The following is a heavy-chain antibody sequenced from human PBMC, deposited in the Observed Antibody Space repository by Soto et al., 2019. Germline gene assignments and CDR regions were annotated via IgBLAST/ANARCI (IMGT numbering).Heavy chain of an antibody. Sequence: QVQLVQSGAEVKKPGSSVKVSCKASGGTFSSYAISWVRQAPGQGLEWMGGIIPIFGTANYAQKFQGRVTITADESTITAYMELSSLRAEDTAVYYCARGTIFGVVMYYYYGMDVWGQGTTVTVSS. V-gene: IGHV1-69*01. CDR1: GGTFSSYA. CDR3: ARGTIFGVVMYYYYGMDV. CDR2: IIPIFGTA. D-gene: IGHD3-3*01. J-gene: IGHJ6*02.